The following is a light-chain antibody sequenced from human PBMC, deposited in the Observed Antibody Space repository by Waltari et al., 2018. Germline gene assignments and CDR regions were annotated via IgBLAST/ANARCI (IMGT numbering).Light chain of an antibody. J-gene: IGKJ4*01. CDR3: QHYENWPHT. Sequence: EIVMTQSPATLSVSPGERVTLSCRASQSVDSHVAWYKQEPGQAPRLLIYVASTRATDIPARFSGSGSGTEFTLTISSLQSEDSGVYYCQHYENWPHTFGGGTKVEIK. CDR1: QSVDSH. V-gene: IGKV3-15*01. CDR2: VAS.